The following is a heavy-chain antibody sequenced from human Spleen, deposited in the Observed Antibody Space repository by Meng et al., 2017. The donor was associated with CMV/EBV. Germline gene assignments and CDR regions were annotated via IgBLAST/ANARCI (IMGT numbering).Heavy chain of an antibody. Sequence: GESLKISCAASGFTFSYNSMHWVRQAPGKGLEWVSSISTTGNYMHYADSMKGRFTISRDNAKNSLYLQMNSLRADDTAVYYCGRDPATIFGVVYLHYWGQGTLVTVSS. J-gene: IGHJ4*02. CDR2: ISTTGNYM. CDR3: GRDPATIFGVVYLHY. CDR1: GFTFSYNS. D-gene: IGHD3-3*01. V-gene: IGHV3-21*01.